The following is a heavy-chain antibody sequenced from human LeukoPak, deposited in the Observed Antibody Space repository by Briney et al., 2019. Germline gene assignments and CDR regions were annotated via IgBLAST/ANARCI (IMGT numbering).Heavy chain of an antibody. CDR2: IFYTGRA. CDR1: RGSISPDH. J-gene: IGHJ4*02. Sequence: SETLSLTCTVSRGSISPDHCAWIRQPPGKGLEWIGYIFYTGRARYNPSLESRVTLTVDMSKNQVSLKLNPVTAADTAIYYCARLVDGIYTRVDSWGQGTLVTVSP. V-gene: IGHV4-59*08. CDR3: ARLVDGIYTRVDS. D-gene: IGHD3-3*02.